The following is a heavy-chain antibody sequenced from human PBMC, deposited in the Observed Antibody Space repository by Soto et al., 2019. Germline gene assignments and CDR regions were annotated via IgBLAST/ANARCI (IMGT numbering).Heavy chain of an antibody. Sequence: SETLCLTSAVSGGSIRSNNGWSWVRQPPGKGLEWIGEIFHSGSTNYNPSLKTRVTISVDKSKNQFSLKLSSVTAADTAVYYCARVFSGSYSDYWGQGTLVTVSS. V-gene: IGHV4-4*02. CDR2: IFHSGST. D-gene: IGHD1-26*01. CDR3: ARVFSGSYSDY. CDR1: GGSIRSNNG. J-gene: IGHJ4*02.